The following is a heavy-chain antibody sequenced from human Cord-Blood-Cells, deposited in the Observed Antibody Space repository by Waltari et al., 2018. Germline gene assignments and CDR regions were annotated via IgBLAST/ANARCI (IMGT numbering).Heavy chain of an antibody. V-gene: IGHV4-34*01. CDR2: INHSGST. CDR1: GGSFSGYY. CDR3: ARPRGMVRGVITDAFDI. J-gene: IGHJ3*02. Sequence: QVQLQQSGAALLKPSETLSLTCAAYGGSFSGYYWPWILQPPGKGLEWIGEINHSGSTNYNPSLKSRVTISVDTSKNQFSLKLSSVTAADTAVYYCARPRGMVRGVITDAFDIWGQGTMVTVSS. D-gene: IGHD3-10*01.